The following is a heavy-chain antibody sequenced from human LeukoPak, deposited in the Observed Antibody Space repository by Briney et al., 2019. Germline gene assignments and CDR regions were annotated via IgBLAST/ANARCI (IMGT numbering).Heavy chain of an antibody. V-gene: IGHV3-30*18. CDR2: ISYDGSNK. CDR1: GFTFSSYG. J-gene: IGHJ3*02. D-gene: IGHD3-10*01. Sequence: GRSLRLSCAASGFTFSSYGMHWVRQAPGKGLGRVAVISYDGSNKYYADSVKGRFTISRDNSKNTLYLQMNSLRGEDTAVYYCAKEGYYGSGRTSFDIWCQGTRVTVSS. CDR3: AKEGYYGSGRTSFDI.